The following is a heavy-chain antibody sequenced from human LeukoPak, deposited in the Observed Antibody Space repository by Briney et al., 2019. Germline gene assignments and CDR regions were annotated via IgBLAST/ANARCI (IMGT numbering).Heavy chain of an antibody. Sequence: PSETLSLTCAVYGGSFSGYYWSWIRRPPGKGLEWIGEINHSGSTNYNPSLKSRVTISVDTSKNQFSLKLSSVTAADTAVYYCARGRTGYSSSPEIDYWGQGTLVTVSS. J-gene: IGHJ4*02. CDR2: INHSGST. CDR1: GGSFSGYY. CDR3: ARGRTGYSSSPEIDY. V-gene: IGHV4-34*01. D-gene: IGHD6-6*01.